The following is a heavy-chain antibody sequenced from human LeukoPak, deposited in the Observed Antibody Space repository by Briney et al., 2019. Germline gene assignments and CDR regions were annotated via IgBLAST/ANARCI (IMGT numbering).Heavy chain of an antibody. CDR2: IYYSGST. V-gene: IGHV4-59*01. J-gene: IGHJ6*02. CDR3: ARGGTVRNGMDV. D-gene: IGHD1-26*01. Sequence: SETLSLTCTVSGGSISSYYWSWIRQPPGKGLEWIGYIYYSGSTNFNPSLKSRVTISVDTSRNQFSLKLSSVTAADTAVYYCARGGTVRNGMDVWGQGTTVTVSS. CDR1: GGSISSYY.